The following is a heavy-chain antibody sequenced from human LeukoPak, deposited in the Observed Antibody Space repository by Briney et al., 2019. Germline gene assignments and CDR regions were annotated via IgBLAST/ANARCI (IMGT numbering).Heavy chain of an antibody. CDR1: GFTFSTYA. Sequence: VGSLRLSCAASGFTFSTYAMSWVRQAPGKGLEWVSGISGSGGSTYYADSVKGRFTISRDNSKNTLYLQMNSLRAEDTAVYYCTREGCGATSCYTNDYWGQGTLVTVSS. J-gene: IGHJ4*02. CDR3: TREGCGATSCYTNDY. CDR2: ISGSGGST. D-gene: IGHD2-2*02. V-gene: IGHV3-23*01.